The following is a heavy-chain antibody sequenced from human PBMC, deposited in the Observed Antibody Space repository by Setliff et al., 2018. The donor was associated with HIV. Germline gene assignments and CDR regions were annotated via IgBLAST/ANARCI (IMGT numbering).Heavy chain of an antibody. D-gene: IGHD3-10*01. J-gene: IGHJ3*02. CDR2: INSDGSII. V-gene: IGHV3-74*01. CDR1: GFTFGPFW. Sequence: PWGSLRLSCVASGFTFGPFWMHWVRQAPGKGLEWVSYINSDGSIITYGESVKGRFTISRDNAKNTLYLQMNSLRAEETAVYYCARDRGYPDSFNIWGQGTVVTVSS. CDR3: ARDRGYPDSFNI.